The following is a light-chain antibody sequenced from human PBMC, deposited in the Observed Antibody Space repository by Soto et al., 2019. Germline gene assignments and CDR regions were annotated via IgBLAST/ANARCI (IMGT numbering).Light chain of an antibody. V-gene: IGLV1-40*01. J-gene: IGLJ1*01. CDR3: QSYDSSLSGSEV. CDR1: SSNIGAGYD. Sequence: QSVLTQPPSVSGAPGQRVTISCTGSSSNIGAGYDVHWYQQLPGTAPKLLMYGNTNRPSGVPDRFSGSKSGTSASLAILGLQAEDEADHYCQSYDSSLSGSEVFGTGTKLTVL. CDR2: GNT.